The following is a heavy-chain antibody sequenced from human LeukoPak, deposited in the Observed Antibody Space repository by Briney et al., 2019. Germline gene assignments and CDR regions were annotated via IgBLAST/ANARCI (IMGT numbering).Heavy chain of an antibody. CDR3: AKGQTYFGEFVDY. V-gene: IGHV1-24*01. CDR2: FDPEDGET. Sequence: ASVKVSCKVSGYTLTELSMHWVRQAPGKGLEWMGGFDPEDGETIYAQRFQGRVTMTEDTSTDTAYMELSSLRAEDTAVYYCAKGQTYFGEFVDYWGQGTLVTVSS. CDR1: GYTLTELS. J-gene: IGHJ4*02. D-gene: IGHD3-10*01.